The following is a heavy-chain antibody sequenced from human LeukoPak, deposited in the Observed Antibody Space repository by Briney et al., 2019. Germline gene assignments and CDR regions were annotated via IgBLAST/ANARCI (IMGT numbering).Heavy chain of an antibody. V-gene: IGHV4-34*01. J-gene: IGHJ3*02. CDR3: ARGRYYYDSSGYDAFDI. CDR2: INHSGST. CDR1: GGSFSGYY. Sequence: TSETLSLTCAVYGGSFSGYYWSWIRQPPGKGLEWIGEINHSGSTNYNPSLKSRVTISVDTSKNQFSLKLSSVTAADTAVYYCARGRYYYDSSGYDAFDIWGQGTMVTVSS. D-gene: IGHD3-22*01.